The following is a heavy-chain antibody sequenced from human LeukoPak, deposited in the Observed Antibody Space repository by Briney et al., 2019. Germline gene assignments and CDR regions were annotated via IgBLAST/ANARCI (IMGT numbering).Heavy chain of an antibody. CDR1: GYSFTSYG. J-gene: IGHJ5*02. CDR3: ARESNGGFDP. Sequence: ASVKVSCKTSGYSFTSYGVSWVRQAHGQGLEWMGWISAYNGNTNYAQKLQGRVTMTTDTSTSTAYMELRSLRSDDTAVYYCARESNGGFDPWGQGTLVTVSS. V-gene: IGHV1-18*01. D-gene: IGHD2-8*01. CDR2: ISAYNGNT.